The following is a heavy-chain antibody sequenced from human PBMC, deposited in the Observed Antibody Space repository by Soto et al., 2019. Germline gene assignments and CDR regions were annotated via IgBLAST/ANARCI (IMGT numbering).Heavy chain of an antibody. CDR1: GYTFTSYG. CDR2: ISAYNGNT. Sequence: ASVKVPCKASGYTFTSYGISWVRQAPGQGLEWMGWISAYNGNTNYAQKLQGRVTMTTDTSTSTAYMELRSLRSDDTAVYYCAFQEWDYYYGMDVWGQGTTVTVSS. V-gene: IGHV1-18*01. J-gene: IGHJ6*02. CDR3: AFQEWDYYYGMDV. D-gene: IGHD1-26*01.